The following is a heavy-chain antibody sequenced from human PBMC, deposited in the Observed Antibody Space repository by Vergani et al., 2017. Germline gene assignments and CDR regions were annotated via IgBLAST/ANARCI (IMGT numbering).Heavy chain of an antibody. CDR3: AKANPGNSGYDYLYYYHAMDV. Sequence: EVQLLESGGDLVQPGGSLRLSCAASGFTFNHYAMNWVRQAPGKGPEWVSGISGSGGSTYYAGSVKGRFTISRDSSKNTLYLQMNSLSAGDTAVYYCAKANPGNSGYDYLYYYHAMDVWGQGTTVTVSS. J-gene: IGHJ6*02. CDR2: ISGSGGST. D-gene: IGHD5-12*01. V-gene: IGHV3-23*01. CDR1: GFTFNHYA.